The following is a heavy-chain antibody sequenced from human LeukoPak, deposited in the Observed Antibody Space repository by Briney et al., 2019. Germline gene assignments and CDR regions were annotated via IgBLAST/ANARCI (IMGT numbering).Heavy chain of an antibody. V-gene: IGHV3-30*03. Sequence: PGGSLRLSCAASGFTFSSYSMNWVRQAPGKGLEWVAVISYDGSNKYYADSVKGRFTISRDNSKNTLYLQMNSLRAEDTAVYYCAREDYSYGYFDYWGQGTLVTVSS. J-gene: IGHJ4*02. CDR3: AREDYSYGYFDY. CDR1: GFTFSSYS. CDR2: ISYDGSNK. D-gene: IGHD5-18*01.